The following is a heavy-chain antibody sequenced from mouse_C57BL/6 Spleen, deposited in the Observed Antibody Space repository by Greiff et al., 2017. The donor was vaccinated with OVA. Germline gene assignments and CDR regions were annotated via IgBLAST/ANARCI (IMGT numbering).Heavy chain of an antibody. D-gene: IGHD2-4*01. CDR1: GYAFSSCW. J-gene: IGHJ4*01. V-gene: IGHV1-82*01. Sequence: QVQLQQSGPELVKPGASVKISCKASGYAFSSCWMNWVKQRPGKGLEWIGRIYPGDGDTNYNGKFKGKATLTADKSSSTAYMQLSSLTSEDSAVYFCARQDYQYAMDYWGQGTSVTVAS. CDR2: IYPGDGDT. CDR3: ARQDYQYAMDY.